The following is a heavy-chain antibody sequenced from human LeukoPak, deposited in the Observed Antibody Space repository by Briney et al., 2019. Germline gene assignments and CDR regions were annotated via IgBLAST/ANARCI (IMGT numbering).Heavy chain of an antibody. V-gene: IGHV3-30-3*01. CDR3: ARNGYEYYFAY. J-gene: IGHJ4*02. CDR1: GFTFSDDY. Sequence: PGGSLRPCCAASGFTFSDDYMRWIRQAPGRGLEGVAVISYDGSNKYYADSVKSRFTISRDNSKNTLYLQMNSPRAEDTAVYYCARNGYEYYFAYWGQGALVTVSS. D-gene: IGHD2-2*03. CDR2: ISYDGSNK.